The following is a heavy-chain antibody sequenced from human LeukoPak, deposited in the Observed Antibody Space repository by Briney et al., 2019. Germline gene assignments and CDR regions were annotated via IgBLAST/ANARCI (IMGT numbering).Heavy chain of an antibody. CDR1: GGTFSSYA. CDR2: IIPIFGTA. CDR3: ARDATYYDILTGYDAFDI. J-gene: IGHJ3*02. D-gene: IGHD3-9*01. V-gene: IGHV1-69*06. Sequence: GASVTVSCKASGGTFSSYAISWVRQAPGQGLEWMGGIIPIFGTANYAQKFQGRVTITADKSTSTAYMELSSLRSEDTAVYYCARDATYYDILTGYDAFDIWGQGTMVTVSS.